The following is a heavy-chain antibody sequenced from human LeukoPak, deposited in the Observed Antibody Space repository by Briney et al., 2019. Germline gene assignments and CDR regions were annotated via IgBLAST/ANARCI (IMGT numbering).Heavy chain of an antibody. CDR1: GFTFSSYW. Sequence: GGSLRLSCAASGFTFSSYWMSWVRQAPGKGLEWVSTISDSGGSTYYADSVKGRFTISRDNSKNTLYLQMNSLRAEDTAVYYCARSGGWYDYWGQGTLVTVSS. CDR2: ISDSGGST. CDR3: ARSGGWYDY. V-gene: IGHV3-23*01. D-gene: IGHD6-19*01. J-gene: IGHJ4*02.